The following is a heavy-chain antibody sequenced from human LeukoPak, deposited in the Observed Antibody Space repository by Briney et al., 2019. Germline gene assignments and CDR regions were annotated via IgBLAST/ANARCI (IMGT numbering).Heavy chain of an antibody. CDR2: ISGSGAST. CDR1: GFTLSTNA. CDR3: AKDVGKWESLHFFDY. J-gene: IGHJ4*02. Sequence: PGGSLRLSCLTSGFTLSTNAMSWVRQAPGKGLEWISGISGSGASTYYAYSVKGRFTISRDDSRNTLYLQMNSLRGDDTAVYYCAKDVGKWESLHFFDYWGQGTLVTVSS. D-gene: IGHD1-26*01. V-gene: IGHV3-23*01.